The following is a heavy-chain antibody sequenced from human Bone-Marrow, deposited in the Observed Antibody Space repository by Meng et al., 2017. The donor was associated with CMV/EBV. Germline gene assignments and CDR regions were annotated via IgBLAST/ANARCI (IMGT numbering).Heavy chain of an antibody. D-gene: IGHD2-15*01. V-gene: IGHV3-7*01. CDR3: TRDNEGINGVWYDAYDV. CDR1: SFSISNYW. Sequence: GGSLRLSCEASSFSISNYWMTWVRLAPGKGLEWVANIRQDESETHYVDSVEGRFTISRDNAKNLLFLQMNNLRVEETAMYYCTRDNEGINGVWYDAYDVLGQGHKVTVSS. J-gene: IGHJ3*01. CDR2: IRQDESET.